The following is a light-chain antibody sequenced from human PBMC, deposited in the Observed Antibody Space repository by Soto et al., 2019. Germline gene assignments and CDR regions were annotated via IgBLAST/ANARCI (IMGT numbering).Light chain of an antibody. J-gene: IGKJ2*01. V-gene: IGKV3-20*01. CDR1: QCVRSSY. CDR2: GAS. CDR3: QQYGSSPPMYT. Sequence: EIVLTQSPGTLSLSPGERATLSCRASQCVRSSYLAWYQQKPGQAPRLLIYGASSRATGIPDRFSGSGSGTDFTLTISRLEPEDCAVYYCQQYGSSPPMYTFGQGTKLEIK.